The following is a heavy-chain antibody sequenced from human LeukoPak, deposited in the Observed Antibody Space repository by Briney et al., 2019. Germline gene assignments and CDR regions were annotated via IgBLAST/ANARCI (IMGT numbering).Heavy chain of an antibody. CDR1: GGSISSYY. CDR3: ANVAVAGTGGIDY. J-gene: IGHJ4*02. D-gene: IGHD6-19*01. CDR2: IYYSGST. V-gene: IGHV4-59*08. Sequence: KASETLSLTCTVSGGSISSYYWSWIRQPPGKGLEWIGYIYYSGSTNYNPSLKSRVTISVDTSKNQFSLKLSSVTAADTAVYYCANVAVAGTGGIDYWGQGTLVTVSS.